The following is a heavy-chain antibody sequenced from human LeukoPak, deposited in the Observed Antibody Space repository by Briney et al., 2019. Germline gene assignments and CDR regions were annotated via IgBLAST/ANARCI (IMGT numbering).Heavy chain of an antibody. CDR1: GDSVSSKSAS. J-gene: IGHJ4*02. D-gene: IGHD1-26*01. Sequence: SQTLSLTCAISGDSVSSKSASWNWVRQSPSRGLEWLGRTYSRSKWFNDYAVSVKSRITINPDTSKNQFSLHLTPVTPDDTAVYYCARGTGSLDYWGQGTLVTVSP. V-gene: IGHV6-1*01. CDR3: ARGTGSLDY. CDR2: TYSRSKWFN.